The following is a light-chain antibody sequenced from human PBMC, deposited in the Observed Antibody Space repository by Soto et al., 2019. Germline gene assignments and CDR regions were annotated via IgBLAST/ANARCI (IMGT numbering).Light chain of an antibody. V-gene: IGKV3-11*01. J-gene: IGKJ4*01. CDR1: QSVSSY. CDR3: QQRSKWPPFS. CDR2: DAS. Sequence: EIVLTQSPATLSLSPGDRATLSCRASQSVSSYLAWYQQNPGQAPRLLIYDASNRAPGIPDRFSGTGFGTDFTLTINSLEPEDFAVYYCQQRSKWPPFSFGGGTKVEMK.